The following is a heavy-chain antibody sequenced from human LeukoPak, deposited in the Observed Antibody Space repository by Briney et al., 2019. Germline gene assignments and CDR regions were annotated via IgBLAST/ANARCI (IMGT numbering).Heavy chain of an antibody. CDR1: GGSFSGYY. CDR2: VNHSGST. D-gene: IGHD3-9*01. J-gene: IGHJ6*04. V-gene: IGHV4-34*01. Sequence: PSETLSLTCAVYGGSFSGYYWSWIRQPPGKGLEWIGEVNHSGSTNYNPSLKSRVTISVDTSKNQFSLELSSVTAADTAVYYCARGLRYPSRMDVWGKGTTVTVSS. CDR3: ARGLRYPSRMDV.